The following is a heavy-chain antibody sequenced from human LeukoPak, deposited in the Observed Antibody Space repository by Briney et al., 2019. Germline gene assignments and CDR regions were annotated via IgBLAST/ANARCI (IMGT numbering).Heavy chain of an antibody. V-gene: IGHV1-18*01. CDR2: INSYNGNR. CDR1: GYTFTSYS. CDR3: ARHPRGAVAPLCAFDI. Sequence: GASVKVSCKASGYTFTSYSMNWVRQAPGQGLEWMGWINSYNGNRNYAQKFQGRVIMTTDTSTSTAYMELRSLRSDDTAVYYCARHPRGAVAPLCAFDIWGQGTMVTVSS. J-gene: IGHJ3*02. D-gene: IGHD6-19*01.